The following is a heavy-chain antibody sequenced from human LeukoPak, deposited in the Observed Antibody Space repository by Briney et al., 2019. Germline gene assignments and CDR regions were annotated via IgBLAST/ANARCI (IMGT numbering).Heavy chain of an antibody. J-gene: IGHJ4*02. V-gene: IGHV3-30-3*01. Sequence: PGGSLRLYCAASGFTFSTYAMYWLRQAPGKGLEWVAVISYDGRNKYHADSVQGRFTISRDNSKNTLYLQMNSLRGEDTAVYYCAREDYWGQGTLVTVSS. CDR1: GFTFSTYA. CDR2: ISYDGRNK. CDR3: AREDY.